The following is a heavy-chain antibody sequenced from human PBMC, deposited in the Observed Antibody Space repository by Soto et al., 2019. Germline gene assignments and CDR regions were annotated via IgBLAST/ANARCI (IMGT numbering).Heavy chain of an antibody. CDR2: INPNSGGT. CDR3: AREVYSSGWPYYYGMDV. J-gene: IGHJ6*02. V-gene: IGHV1-2*04. CDR1: GYTFTGYY. Sequence: ASVKVSCKASGYTFTGYYMQWVRQAPGQGFEWMGWINPNSGGTNYAQKFQGWVTMTRDTSISTAYMELSRLRSDDTAVYYCAREVYSSGWPYYYGMDVWGQGTTVTVSS. D-gene: IGHD6-19*01.